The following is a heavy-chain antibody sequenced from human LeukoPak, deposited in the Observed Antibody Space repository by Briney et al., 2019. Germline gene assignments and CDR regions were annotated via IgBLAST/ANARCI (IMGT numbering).Heavy chain of an antibody. CDR2: IYSGGST. V-gene: IGHV3-53*01. J-gene: IGHJ5*02. CDR1: GFTFSSYG. CDR3: ARGGDFDRARWFDP. Sequence: GGSLRLSCAASGFTFSSYGMSWVRQAPGKGLEWVSVIYSGGSTYYADSVKGRFTISRDNSKNTLYLQMNSLRAEDTAVYYCARGGDFDRARWFDPWGQGILVTVSS. D-gene: IGHD3-9*01.